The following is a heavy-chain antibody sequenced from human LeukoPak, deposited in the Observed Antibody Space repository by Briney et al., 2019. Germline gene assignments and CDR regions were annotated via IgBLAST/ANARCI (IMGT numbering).Heavy chain of an antibody. V-gene: IGHV1-69*05. CDR1: GGTFSSYA. D-gene: IGHD6-6*01. Sequence: SVKVSCKASGGTFSSYAISWVRQAPGQGLEWMGGIIPIFGTANYAQKFQGRVTITRNTSISTAYMELRSLRSDDTAVYYCARDRYSSSLTPPDDAFDIWGQGTMVPSLQ. CDR3: ARDRYSSSLTPPDDAFDI. CDR2: IIPIFGTA. J-gene: IGHJ3*02.